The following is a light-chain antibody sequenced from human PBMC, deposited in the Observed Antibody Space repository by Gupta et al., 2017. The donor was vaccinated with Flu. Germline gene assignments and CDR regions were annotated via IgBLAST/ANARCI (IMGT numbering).Light chain of an antibody. CDR3: QQSGTTPAT. CDR1: QQVSNSY. J-gene: IGKJ4*01. V-gene: IGKV3-20*01. CDR2: GAS. Sequence: GKTIPTSSAGQQVSNSYLDWYQQRPGQAPKLLIYGASSMATGVPYRFSGSVSGTDFTLTISSLQPEDFATYYCQQSGTTPATFGGGTKVDIK.